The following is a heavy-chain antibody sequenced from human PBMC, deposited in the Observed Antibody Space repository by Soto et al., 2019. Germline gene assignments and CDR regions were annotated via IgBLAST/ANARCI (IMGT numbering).Heavy chain of an antibody. V-gene: IGHV3-21*01. CDR2: ISSSSSYI. CDR1: GFTFSSYS. J-gene: IGHJ6*04. CDR3: ARDLNRMVRGVITRGMDV. Sequence: GGSLRLSCAASGFTFSSYSMNWVRQAPGKGLEWVSSISSSSSYIYYADSVKGRFTISRDNAKNSLYLQMNSLRAEDTAVYYCARDLNRMVRGVITRGMDVWGKGTTVTVSS. D-gene: IGHD3-10*01.